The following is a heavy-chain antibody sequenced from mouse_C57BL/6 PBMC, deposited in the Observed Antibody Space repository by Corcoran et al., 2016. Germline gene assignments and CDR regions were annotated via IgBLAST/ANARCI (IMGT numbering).Heavy chain of an antibody. CDR1: GYTFTDYY. V-gene: IGHV1-26*01. CDR2: INPNNGGT. Sequence: EVQLQQSGPELVKPGASVKISCKASGYTFTDYYMNWVKQSHGKSLEWIGDINPNNGGTSYNQKFKGKATLTVDKSSSTAYMELRSLTSEDSAVYYCARSSYYGSSLAWFAYWGQGTLVTVSA. J-gene: IGHJ3*01. CDR3: ARSSYYGSSLAWFAY. D-gene: IGHD1-1*01.